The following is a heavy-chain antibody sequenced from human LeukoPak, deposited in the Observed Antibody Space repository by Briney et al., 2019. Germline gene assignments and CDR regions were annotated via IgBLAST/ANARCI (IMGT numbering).Heavy chain of an antibody. CDR1: GGTFSSYA. J-gene: IGHJ5*02. CDR2: IIPIFGTA. Sequence: SVKVSCKASGGTFSSYAISWVRQAPGQGLEWMGGIIPIFGTANYAQKFQGRVTITADESTSTAYMELSSLRSEDTAVYYCARGHCTNGVCYCLWFDPWGQGTLVTVSS. CDR3: ARGHCTNGVCYCLWFDP. D-gene: IGHD2-8*01. V-gene: IGHV1-69*13.